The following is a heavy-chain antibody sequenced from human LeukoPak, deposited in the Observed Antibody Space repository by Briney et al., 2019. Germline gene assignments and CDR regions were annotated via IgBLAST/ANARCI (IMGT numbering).Heavy chain of an antibody. CDR1: GGSFSGYY. V-gene: IGHV4-34*01. J-gene: IGHJ4*02. CDR3: ARGRWSGTTSTPFDY. Sequence: SETLSLTCAVYGGSFSGYYWSWIRQPPGKGLEWIGEINQSGTTNYNPSLKSRVTITVDTSKNQFSLNLNFLTAADTAVYSCARGRWSGTTSTPFDYWGQGTLVTVSS. D-gene: IGHD1-7*01. CDR2: INQSGTT.